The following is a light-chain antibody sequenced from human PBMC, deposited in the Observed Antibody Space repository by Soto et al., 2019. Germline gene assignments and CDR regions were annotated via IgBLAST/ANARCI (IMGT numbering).Light chain of an antibody. CDR1: SSDVGGYKY. J-gene: IGLJ1*01. CDR2: EVS. CDR3: SSYTSSSTGGYV. Sequence: QSALTQPASVSGSPGQSITISCTGTSSDVGGYKYVSWYQQHPGKAPKLIIYEVSNRPSGVSNRFSGSKSGNTASLTISGLQSEDEADYYCSSYTSSSTGGYVFGTGTKVTVL. V-gene: IGLV2-14*01.